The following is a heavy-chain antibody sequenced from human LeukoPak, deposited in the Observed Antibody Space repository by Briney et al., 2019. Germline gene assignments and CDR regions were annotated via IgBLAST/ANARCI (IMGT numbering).Heavy chain of an antibody. V-gene: IGHV3-23*01. CDR2: IYYAGGDA. D-gene: IGHD2-21*01. CDR3: AKDHGAAVVPRRFDY. J-gene: IGHJ4*02. CDR1: GFTFNSYA. Sequence: GGSLRLSCAASGFTFNSYAMSWVRQAPGKGPEWVSTIYYAGGDAYYADSVKGRFTVSRDNINNALHLQMDSLRVEDTAVYYCAKDHGAAVVPRRFDYWGRGTLVTVSS.